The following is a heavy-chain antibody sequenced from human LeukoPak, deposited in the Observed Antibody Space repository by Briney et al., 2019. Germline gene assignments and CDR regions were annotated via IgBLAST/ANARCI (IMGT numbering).Heavy chain of an antibody. V-gene: IGHV2-5*02. CDR3: ARSTYDSSGYYYSDY. CDR1: GFSLSTSGVG. J-gene: IGHJ4*02. D-gene: IGHD3-22*01. CDR2: IYWDDDT. Sequence: SGPTLVNPTQTLTLTCTFSGFSLSTSGVGVGWIRQPPGKALEWLALIYWDDDTRYSPSLKSRLTITKDTSKNQVVLTMTNMDPVDTATYYCARSTYDSSGYYYSDYWGQGTLVTVSS.